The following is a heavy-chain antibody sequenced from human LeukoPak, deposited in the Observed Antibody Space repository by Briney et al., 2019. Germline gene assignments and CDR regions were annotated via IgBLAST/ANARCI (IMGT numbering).Heavy chain of an antibody. V-gene: IGHV4-30-2*01. J-gene: IGHJ3*02. D-gene: IGHD4-23*01. CDR2: IYHSGST. CDR1: GGSISSGGYY. Sequence: PSQTLSLTCTVSGGSISSGGYYWSWIRQPPGKGLEWIGYIYHSGSTYYNPSLKSRVTISVDRSKNQFSLKLSSVTAADTAVYYRARGRWYQRAAFDIWGQGTMVTVSS. CDR3: ARGRWYQRAAFDI.